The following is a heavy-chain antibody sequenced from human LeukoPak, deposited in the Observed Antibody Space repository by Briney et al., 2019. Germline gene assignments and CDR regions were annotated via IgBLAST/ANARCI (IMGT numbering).Heavy chain of an antibody. Sequence: GGSLRLSCAASGFTFSTYWMSWVRQAPGKGLEWVANIKEDGSEKYYVDSVKGRFTISRDNGKNSLYLQMNSLRVEDTAVYYCARGGLRYFALWGQGALVTVSS. CDR3: ARGGLRYFAL. D-gene: IGHD3-16*01. V-gene: IGHV3-7*04. CDR1: GFTFSTYW. CDR2: IKEDGSEK. J-gene: IGHJ5*02.